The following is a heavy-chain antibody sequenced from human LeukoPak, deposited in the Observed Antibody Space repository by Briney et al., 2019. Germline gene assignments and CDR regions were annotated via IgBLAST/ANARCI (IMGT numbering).Heavy chain of an antibody. CDR3: ARVLPYSGYVYYYGMDV. CDR1: GFTFSSYA. CDR2: ISYDGSNK. Sequence: GRSLRLSCAASGFTFSSYAMHWVCQAPGKGLEWVAVISYDGSNKYYADSVKGRFTISRDNSKNTLYLQMNNLRAEDTAVYYCARVLPYSGYVYYYGMDVWGQGTTVTVSS. D-gene: IGHD5-12*01. V-gene: IGHV3-30-3*01. J-gene: IGHJ6*02.